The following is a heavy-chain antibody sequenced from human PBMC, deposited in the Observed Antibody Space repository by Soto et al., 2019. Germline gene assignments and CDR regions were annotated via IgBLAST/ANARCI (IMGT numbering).Heavy chain of an antibody. CDR2: IIPIFGTA. J-gene: IGHJ6*02. D-gene: IGHD2-15*01. V-gene: IGHV1-69*13. CDR3: AEEINRAAHYYYYGMDV. Sequence: SVKVSCKASGGTSSSYAISWVRQAPGQGLEWMGGIIPIFGTANYAQKFQGRVTITADESTSTAYMELSSLRSEDTAVYYCAEEINRAAHYYYYGMDVWGQGTTVTVSS. CDR1: GGTSSSYA.